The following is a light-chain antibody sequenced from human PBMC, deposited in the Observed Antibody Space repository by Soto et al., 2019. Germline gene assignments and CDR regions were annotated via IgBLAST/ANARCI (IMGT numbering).Light chain of an antibody. V-gene: IGLV1-40*01. CDR1: SSNIGAGYD. CDR2: GNT. J-gene: IGLJ2*01. Sequence: QPVLTQPPSVSGAPGQRVTISCTGSSSNIGAGYDVHWYQQLPGRAPKLLIYGNTNRPSGVPDRFSGSKSGTSASLAITGLQAEDEADYYCLSFDSSLSVVFGGGTQLNVL. CDR3: LSFDSSLSVV.